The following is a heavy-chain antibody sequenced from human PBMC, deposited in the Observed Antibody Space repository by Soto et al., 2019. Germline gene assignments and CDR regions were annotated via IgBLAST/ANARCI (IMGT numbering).Heavy chain of an antibody. V-gene: IGHV3-33*01. J-gene: IGHJ4*02. Sequence: LRLSCSASGFTFSSYGMHWVRQAPGKGLEWVAVIWYDGSNKYYADSVKGRFTISRDNSKNTLYLQMNSLRAEDTAVYYCARDPPNYYDSSGTLDYWGQGTLVTVSS. CDR3: ARDPPNYYDSSGTLDY. CDR2: IWYDGSNK. D-gene: IGHD3-22*01. CDR1: GFTFSSYG.